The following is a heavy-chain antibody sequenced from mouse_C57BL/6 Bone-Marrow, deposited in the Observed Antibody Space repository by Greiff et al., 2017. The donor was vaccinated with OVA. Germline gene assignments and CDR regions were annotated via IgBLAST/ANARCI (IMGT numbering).Heavy chain of an antibody. CDR3: VSRDYYGSSYY. CDR1: GFSFNTYA. CDR2: IRSKSNNYAT. J-gene: IGHJ4*01. Sequence: EVQLVESGGGLVQPKGSLKLSCAASGFSFNTYAMNWVRQAPGKGLEWVARIRSKSNNYATYYADSVKDRFTISRDDSESMLYLQMNNLKTEDTAMYYCVSRDYYGSSYYWGQGTSVTVSS. D-gene: IGHD1-1*01. V-gene: IGHV10-1*01.